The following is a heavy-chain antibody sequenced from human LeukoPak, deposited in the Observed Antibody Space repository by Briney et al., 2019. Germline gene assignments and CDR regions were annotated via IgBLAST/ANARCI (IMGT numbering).Heavy chain of an antibody. CDR1: RLTLSDSW. V-gene: IGHV3-7*01. CDR2: IKDDGSDK. CDR3: ARHLLRGQNFDY. Sequence: GESLRLSCGTSRLTLSDSWVGWFRQATGRGLEWVASIKDDGSDKYYLDSVRGRFTISRDNAEDSLYLQLDDLRAEDTAVFYCARHLLRGQNFDYWGQGTLVTVSS. J-gene: IGHJ4*02.